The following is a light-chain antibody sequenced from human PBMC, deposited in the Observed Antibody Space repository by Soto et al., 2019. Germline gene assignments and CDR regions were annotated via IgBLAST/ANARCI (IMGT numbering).Light chain of an antibody. J-gene: IGKJ1*01. CDR3: QHYGSSTWT. V-gene: IGKV3-20*01. Sequence: EIVLTQSPGTLSLSPGEGATLSCRASQSVSSTYLAWYQQKPGQAPRLLIYGASSRATGIPDGFSGSGSGTDFTLTISRLEPEDFAVYYCQHYGSSTWTFGQGTKVEIK. CDR1: QSVSSTY. CDR2: GAS.